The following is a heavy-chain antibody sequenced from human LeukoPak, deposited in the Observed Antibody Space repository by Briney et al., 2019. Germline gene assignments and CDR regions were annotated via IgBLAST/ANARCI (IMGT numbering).Heavy chain of an antibody. CDR2: IYPDDSDT. J-gene: IGHJ3*02. Sequence: GESLQISSQGSGYGFTNYWIAWVRQMPGKGQEWMGIIYPDDSDTRYSPSFQGQVPISADKSISTAYLQWSSLKASDTAMYYCARIWLRAFDIWGQGTMVTVSS. D-gene: IGHD3-16*01. V-gene: IGHV5-51*01. CDR3: ARIWLRAFDI. CDR1: GYGFTNYW.